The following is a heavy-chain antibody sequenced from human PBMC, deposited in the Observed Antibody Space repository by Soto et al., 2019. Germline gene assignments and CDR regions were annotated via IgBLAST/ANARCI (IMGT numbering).Heavy chain of an antibody. D-gene: IGHD2-15*01. CDR1: GFHFSDYS. V-gene: IGHV3-48*01. J-gene: IGHJ4*02. Sequence: GGSLRLSCAASGFHFSDYSMNWVRQAPGKGLECVSFISSSSNTIYYTDSVKGRFTISRDNAKASLYLQMNSLRPEDTAVYYCARADPYRMVAPDYWGQGTLVTVSS. CDR2: ISSSSNTI. CDR3: ARADPYRMVAPDY.